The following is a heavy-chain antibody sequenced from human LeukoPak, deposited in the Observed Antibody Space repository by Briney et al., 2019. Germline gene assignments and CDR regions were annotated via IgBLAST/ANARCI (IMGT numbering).Heavy chain of an antibody. CDR3: ASDDY. CDR2: IGYDGSNK. J-gene: IGHJ4*02. V-gene: IGHV3-33*01. CDR1: GFTFSSYG. Sequence: GGSLRLSCAASGFTFSSYGMHWVRQAPGKGLEWVAVIGYDGSNKYYVDSVRGRFTISRDNSKNTLYLQMNSLRAEDTAVYYCASDDYWGQGTLVTVSS.